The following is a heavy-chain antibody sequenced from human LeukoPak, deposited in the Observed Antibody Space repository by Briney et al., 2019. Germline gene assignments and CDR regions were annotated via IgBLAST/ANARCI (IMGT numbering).Heavy chain of an antibody. V-gene: IGHV3-74*01. D-gene: IGHD6-6*01. J-gene: IGHJ4*02. CDR3: ARGPNSNWSGLYF. CDR1: GFSFSGHW. CDR2: ISPTGSTT. Sequence: PGGSLRLSSAASGFSFSGHWMHWARQLPGKGLVWVSRISPTGSTTSYADSVKGRFTVSRDNAKNTLNLQVNNLRAEDTAVYYCARGPNSNWSGLYFWGQGTLLTVSS.